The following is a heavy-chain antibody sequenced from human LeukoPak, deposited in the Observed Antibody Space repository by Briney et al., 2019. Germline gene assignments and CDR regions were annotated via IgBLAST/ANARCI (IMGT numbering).Heavy chain of an antibody. CDR1: GGTFSSYA. CDR2: IITIFGKA. V-gene: IGHV1-69*13. Sequence: ASVTVSCKAYGGTFSSYAISWERQAHGQGLEWMGGIITIFGKANYAQKFQSRVTITADESTSTAYMELSSLRSEDTAVYYCARGPEDDYVWGSLTGVDNWFDPWGQGTLVTVSS. D-gene: IGHD3-16*01. CDR3: ARGPEDDYVWGSLTGVDNWFDP. J-gene: IGHJ5*02.